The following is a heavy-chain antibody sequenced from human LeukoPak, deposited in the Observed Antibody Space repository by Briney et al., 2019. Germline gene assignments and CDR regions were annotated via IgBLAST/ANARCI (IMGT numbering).Heavy chain of an antibody. J-gene: IGHJ6*02. CDR1: ADFFTTSHW. Sequence: PSGTLSLTCAVSADFFTTSHWWSWVRQPPGKGLEWIGEINHSGSTNYNPSLKSRVTISVDTSKNQFSLKLSSVTAADTAVYYCATYYGSDYYYGMDVWGQGTTVTVSS. CDR2: INHSGST. V-gene: IGHV4-4*02. CDR3: ATYYGSDYYYGMDV. D-gene: IGHD3-10*01.